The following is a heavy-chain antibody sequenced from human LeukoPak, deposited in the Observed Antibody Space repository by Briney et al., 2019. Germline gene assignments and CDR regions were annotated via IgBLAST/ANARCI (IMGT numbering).Heavy chain of an antibody. CDR3: ARVLVPALGWFDP. CDR2: IIPIFGTA. Sequence: SVKVSCKASGGTFSSYAISWVRQAPGQGLEWMGGIIPIFGTANYAQKFQGRVTITADESTSTAYMELSSLRSEDTAVYYCARVLVPALGWFDPWGQGTLVTVSS. D-gene: IGHD2-2*01. CDR1: GGTFSSYA. J-gene: IGHJ5*02. V-gene: IGHV1-69*01.